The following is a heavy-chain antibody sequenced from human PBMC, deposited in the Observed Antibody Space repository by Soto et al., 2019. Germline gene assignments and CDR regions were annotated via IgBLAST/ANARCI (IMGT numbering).Heavy chain of an antibody. CDR3: TTDYYSNNWFDP. CDR2: IKSKTDGGTT. Sequence: GGSLRLSCAASGFTFSNAWMSWVRQAPGKGLEWVGRIKSKTDGGTTDYAAPVKGRFTISRDDSKNTLYLQMNSLKTDDTAVYYCTTDYYSNNWFDPWGQGTLVTVSS. D-gene: IGHD4-4*01. J-gene: IGHJ5*02. CDR1: GFTFSNAW. V-gene: IGHV3-15*01.